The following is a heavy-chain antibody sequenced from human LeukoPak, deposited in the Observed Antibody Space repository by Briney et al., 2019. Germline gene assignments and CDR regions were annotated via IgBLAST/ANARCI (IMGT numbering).Heavy chain of an antibody. V-gene: IGHV3-23*01. Sequence: GGSLRLSCAASGFIFSNYAMSWGRQAPGKGLEWVSTITSGGSSTYYADSVKGRFSISRDNSMNMLYLQMTSLRAEDTAVYYCARDNDVCRGASCLLFDYWGQGNLVTVSS. J-gene: IGHJ4*02. CDR3: ARDNDVCRGASCLLFDY. CDR2: ITSGGSST. D-gene: IGHD1-1*01. CDR1: GFIFSNYA.